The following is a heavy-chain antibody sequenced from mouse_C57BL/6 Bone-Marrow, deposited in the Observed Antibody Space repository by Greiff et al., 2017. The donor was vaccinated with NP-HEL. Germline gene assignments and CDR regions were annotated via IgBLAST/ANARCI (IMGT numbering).Heavy chain of an antibody. D-gene: IGHD2-4*01. Sequence: EVQLQQSEGGLVQPGSSMKLSCTTSGFTFSDYYMAWVRQVPEKGLDWVANINYDGNSTYYLDSLKSRFIISRGNAKNILYLQMSSLKSEDTATYYCAREGGLRRRTYAMDYWGQGTSVTVSS. CDR2: INYDGNST. J-gene: IGHJ4*01. V-gene: IGHV5-16*01. CDR1: GFTFSDYY. CDR3: AREGGLRRRTYAMDY.